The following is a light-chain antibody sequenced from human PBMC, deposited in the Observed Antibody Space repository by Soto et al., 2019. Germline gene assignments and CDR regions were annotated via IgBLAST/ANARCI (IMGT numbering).Light chain of an antibody. CDR1: QSISSY. CDR2: ATS. CDR3: QQYYNSPYT. Sequence: DIQMTQSPSSLSASVGDRVTISCRASQSISSYLNWYQQKPGKAPKVLIYATSSLQRGVPSRFSGRGSGTDFTLTVSSLQPEDVAVYYCQQYYNSPYTFGQGTKLEIK. J-gene: IGKJ2*01. V-gene: IGKV1-39*01.